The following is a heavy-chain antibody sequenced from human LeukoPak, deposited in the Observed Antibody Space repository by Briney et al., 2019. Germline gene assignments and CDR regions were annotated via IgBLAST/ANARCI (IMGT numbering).Heavy chain of an antibody. J-gene: IGHJ6*02. V-gene: IGHV5-51*01. D-gene: IGHD3-10*01. Sequence: GESLKISCKGSGYSFTSYWIGWVRQMPGKGLVWMGIIYPGDSDTRYSPSFQGQVTISADKSISTAYLQWSSLKASDTAMYYCARLTMVRRIYYYYYGMDDWGQGTTVTVSS. CDR1: GYSFTSYW. CDR3: ARLTMVRRIYYYYYGMDD. CDR2: IYPGDSDT.